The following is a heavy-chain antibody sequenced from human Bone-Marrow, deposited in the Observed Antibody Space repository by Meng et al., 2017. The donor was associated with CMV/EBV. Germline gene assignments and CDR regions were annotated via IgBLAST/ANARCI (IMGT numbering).Heavy chain of an antibody. V-gene: IGHV1-18*01. CDR3: ARDKEVWGYFDY. Sequence: ASVKVSCKASGYTFTSYGISWVRQAPGQGLEWMGWISAYNGNTNYAQKLQGRVTMTRDTSTSTVYMELSSLRSEDTAVYYCARDKEVWGYFDYWGQRTLVTVSS. J-gene: IGHJ4*02. CDR2: ISAYNGNT. CDR1: GYTFTSYG. D-gene: IGHD7-27*01.